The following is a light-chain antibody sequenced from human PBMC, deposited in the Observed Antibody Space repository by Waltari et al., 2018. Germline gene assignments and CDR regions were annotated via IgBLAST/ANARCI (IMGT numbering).Light chain of an antibody. V-gene: IGLV7-43*01. CDR3: LLYDGSDQV. CDR2: STP. Sequence: QTVVTPEPSLTVSPGGAVTLTCPSSAGSVPSGHYPNCIQQKPEQVPRSLIHSTPNRHSWTPARFSGALLGGKAALPLSGVQPEDEAEYYCLLYDGSDQVFGGGTKLTVL. J-gene: IGLJ3*02. CDR1: AGSVPSGHY.